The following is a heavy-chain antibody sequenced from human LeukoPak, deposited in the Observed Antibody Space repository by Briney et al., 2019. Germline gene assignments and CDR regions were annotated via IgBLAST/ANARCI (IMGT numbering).Heavy chain of an antibody. CDR3: ARRVGGTPDY. J-gene: IGHJ4*02. V-gene: IGHV3-23*01. Sequence: GGSLRLSCAASGFTFSTNVMTWVRQAPGKGLEWVSAIGADGGSTDYADSVRGRFTISRDNSKNTLFLQMNSLRAEDTALYYCARRVGGTPDYWGRGTLVTVSS. CDR2: IGADGGST. CDR1: GFTFSTNV. D-gene: IGHD6-19*01.